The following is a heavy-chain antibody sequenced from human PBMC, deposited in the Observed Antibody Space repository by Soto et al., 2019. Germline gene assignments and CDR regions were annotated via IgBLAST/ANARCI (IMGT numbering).Heavy chain of an antibody. Sequence: QVQLQESGPGLVKPSGTLSLTCAVSGGSISSSNWWSWVRQPPGEGLKWIGKIYHSGSTNYNPSHKSRVTITVDKSKNQFSMKLSSVTAADTAVYYCARSTRSGTTFDYWGQGTLVTVSS. CDR1: GGSISSSNW. J-gene: IGHJ4*02. CDR2: IYHSGST. V-gene: IGHV4-4*02. D-gene: IGHD4-17*01. CDR3: ARSTRSGTTFDY.